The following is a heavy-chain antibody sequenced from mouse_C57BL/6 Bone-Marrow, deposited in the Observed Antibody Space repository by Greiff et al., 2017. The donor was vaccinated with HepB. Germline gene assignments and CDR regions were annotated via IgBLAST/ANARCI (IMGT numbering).Heavy chain of an antibody. CDR2: IDPSDSYT. Sequence: VQLQQPGAELVKPGASVKLSCKASGYTFTSYWMQWVKQRPGQGLEWIGEIDPSDSYTNYNQKFKGKATLTVDTSSSTAYRQLSSLTSEDSAVYYCAREGLFITTVVEYYFDYWGQGTTLTVSS. CDR1: GYTFTSYW. D-gene: IGHD1-1*01. J-gene: IGHJ2*01. CDR3: AREGLFITTVVEYYFDY. V-gene: IGHV1-50*01.